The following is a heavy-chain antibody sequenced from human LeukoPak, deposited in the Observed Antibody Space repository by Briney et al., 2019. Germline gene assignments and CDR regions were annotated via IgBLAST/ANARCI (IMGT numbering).Heavy chain of an antibody. Sequence: SETLSLTCTVSGGSISSYYWTWIRQPPGKGLEWIGYVYYSGSTNYNPSLKSRVTISVDTSKNQFSLKLSSVTAADTAVYYCARNPSYDILTGYSDYYGMDVWGQGTTVTVSS. V-gene: IGHV4-59*01. CDR1: GGSISSYY. CDR2: VYYSGST. CDR3: ARNPSYDILTGYSDYYGMDV. J-gene: IGHJ6*02. D-gene: IGHD3-9*01.